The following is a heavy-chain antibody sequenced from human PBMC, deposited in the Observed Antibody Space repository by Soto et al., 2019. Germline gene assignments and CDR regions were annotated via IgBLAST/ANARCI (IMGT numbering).Heavy chain of an antibody. D-gene: IGHD4-17*01. CDR2: IYYSGST. J-gene: IGHJ4*02. CDR3: ARHEKSTVVTPPDT. CDR1: GGSITSSSYY. Sequence: SETLSLTCTVSGGSITSSSYYWGWIRPPPGKGLEWIGSIYYSGSTYYNPSLKSRVTISVDTSKNQFSLTLTSVTAADTAVYYCARHEKSTVVTPPDTWGPGTLVTVSS. V-gene: IGHV4-39*01.